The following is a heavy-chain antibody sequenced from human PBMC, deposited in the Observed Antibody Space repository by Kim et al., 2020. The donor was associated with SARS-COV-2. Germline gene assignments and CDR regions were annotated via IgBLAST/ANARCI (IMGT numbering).Heavy chain of an antibody. D-gene: IGHD6-13*01. V-gene: IGHV1-2*02. J-gene: IGHJ5*02. CDR3: ARVGRGSSWYTWFDP. Sequence: QKVKGRVTMTRDTSISQAYMELSRLRSDDTAVYYCARVGRGSSWYTWFDPWGQGTLVTVSS.